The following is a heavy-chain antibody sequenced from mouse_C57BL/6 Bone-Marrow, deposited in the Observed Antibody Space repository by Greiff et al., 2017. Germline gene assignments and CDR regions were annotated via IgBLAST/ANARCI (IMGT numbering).Heavy chain of an antibody. CDR1: GYTFTSYW. CDR2: IDPSDSYT. CDR3: ARRGYGSILTMDY. J-gene: IGHJ4*01. Sequence: QVQLQQPGAELVMPGASVKLSCKASGYTFTSYWMHWVKQRPGQGLEWIGEIDPSDSYTNYNQKFKGKSTVTVDKSSSTAYMQLSSLTSEDSAVYYCARRGYGSILTMDYWGQGTSVTVSS. V-gene: IGHV1-69*01. D-gene: IGHD1-1*01.